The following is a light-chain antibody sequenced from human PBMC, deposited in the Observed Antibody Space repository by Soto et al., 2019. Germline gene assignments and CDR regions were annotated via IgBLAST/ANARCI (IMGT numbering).Light chain of an antibody. CDR3: SSYTTSNTVV. CDR2: DVT. Sequence: QSALTQPASVSESPGQSITISCTGSSSDVAAHNFVSWYQHHPDKAPKLIIYDVTNRPSGVSNRFSGSKSGTTASLTISGLQAEDEAEYYCSSYTTSNTVVFGGGTKLTVL. CDR1: SSDVAAHNF. J-gene: IGLJ2*01. V-gene: IGLV2-14*03.